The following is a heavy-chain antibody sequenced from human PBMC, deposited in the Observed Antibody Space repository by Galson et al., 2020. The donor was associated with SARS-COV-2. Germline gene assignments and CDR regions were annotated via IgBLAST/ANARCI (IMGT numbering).Heavy chain of an antibody. CDR2: INHSGST. CDR1: GGSFSGYY. CDR3: ARISQYCSGGSCYYYYYGMDV. V-gene: IGHV4-34*01. D-gene: IGHD2-15*01. J-gene: IGHJ6*02. Sequence: SETLSFTCAVYGGSFSGYYWSWIRQPPGKGLEWIGEINHSGSTNYNPSLKSRVTISVDTSKNQFSLKLSSVTAADTAVYYCARISQYCSGGSCYYYYYGMDVWGQGTTVTVSS.